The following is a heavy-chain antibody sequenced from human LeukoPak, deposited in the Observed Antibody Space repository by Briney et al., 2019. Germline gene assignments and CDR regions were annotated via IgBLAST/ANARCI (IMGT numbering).Heavy chain of an antibody. CDR3: ARLAAGPTDAFDI. D-gene: IGHD6-13*01. CDR1: GGTFSSYA. J-gene: IGHJ3*02. Sequence: SVKVPCKASGGTFSSYAISWVRQAPGQGLEWMGGIIPIFGTANYAQKFQGRVTITADESTSTAYMELSSLRSEDTAVYYCARLAAGPTDAFDIWGQGTMVTVSS. V-gene: IGHV1-69*01. CDR2: IIPIFGTA.